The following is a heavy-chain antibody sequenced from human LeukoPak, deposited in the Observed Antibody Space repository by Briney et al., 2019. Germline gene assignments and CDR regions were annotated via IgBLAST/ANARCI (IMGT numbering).Heavy chain of an antibody. V-gene: IGHV3-23*01. CDR2: ISGSGDST. Sequence: GGSLRLSCAASGFTFSSYAMSWVRQAPGKGLEWVSAISGSGDSTYYGDSVKGRFTISRDNSKNTLYLQMNSLRAEDTAVYYCARDRSVLRFLEWLSDGMDVWGQGTTVTVSS. J-gene: IGHJ6*02. D-gene: IGHD3-3*01. CDR3: ARDRSVLRFLEWLSDGMDV. CDR1: GFTFSSYA.